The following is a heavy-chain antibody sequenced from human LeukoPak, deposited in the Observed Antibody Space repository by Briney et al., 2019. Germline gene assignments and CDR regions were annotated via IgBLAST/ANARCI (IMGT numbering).Heavy chain of an antibody. CDR2: IYTSGST. CDR1: GGSISSGSYY. Sequence: SEILSLTCTVSGGSISSGSYYWSWIRQPAGKGLEWIGRIYTSGSTNYNPSLKSRDTISVDTSKNQFSLKLSSVTAADTAVYYCARDALPSTISTNWFDPWGQGTLVTVSS. J-gene: IGHJ5*02. D-gene: IGHD3-3*01. V-gene: IGHV4-61*02. CDR3: ARDALPSTISTNWFDP.